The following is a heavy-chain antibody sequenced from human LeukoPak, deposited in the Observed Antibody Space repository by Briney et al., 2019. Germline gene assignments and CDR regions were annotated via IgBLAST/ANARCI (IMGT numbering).Heavy chain of an antibody. V-gene: IGHV4-39*01. CDR1: GGSISSSSYY. CDR3: RSIAAREGDY. D-gene: IGHD6-6*01. Sequence: PSETLSLTCTVSGGSISSSSYYWGWIRQPPGKGLEWIGSIYYSGSTYYNPSLKSRVTISVDTSKNQFSLKLSSVTAADTAVYYCRSIAAREGDYWGQGTLVTVSS. J-gene: IGHJ4*02. CDR2: IYYSGST.